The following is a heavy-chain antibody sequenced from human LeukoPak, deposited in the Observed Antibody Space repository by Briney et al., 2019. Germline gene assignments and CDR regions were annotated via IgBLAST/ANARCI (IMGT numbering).Heavy chain of an antibody. V-gene: IGHV1-2*02. J-gene: IGHJ4*02. CDR1: GYTFTGYY. D-gene: IGHD1-26*01. CDR3: ARDGSGSYLPDY. Sequence: ASVKVSCKASGYTFTGYYMHWVRQAPGQGLEWMGWINPNSGGTNYARKFQGRVTMTRDTSISTAYMELSRLRSDDTAVYYCARDGSGSYLPDYWGQGTLVTVSS. CDR2: INPNSGGT.